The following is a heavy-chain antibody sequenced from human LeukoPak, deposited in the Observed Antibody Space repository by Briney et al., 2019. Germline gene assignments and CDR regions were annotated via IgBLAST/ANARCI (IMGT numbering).Heavy chain of an antibody. CDR2: VSYDGSNK. CDR3: AKDAEVRYFDWINDAFDI. J-gene: IGHJ3*02. CDR1: GFIFNNYG. Sequence: GRSLRLSCAASGFIFNNYGMHWVRQAPGKGLEWVAVVSYDGSNKYYADSVKGRFTISRDNSKNTLYLQMNSLRAEDTAVYYCAKDAEVRYFDWINDAFDIWGQGTMVTVSS. V-gene: IGHV3-30*18. D-gene: IGHD3-9*01.